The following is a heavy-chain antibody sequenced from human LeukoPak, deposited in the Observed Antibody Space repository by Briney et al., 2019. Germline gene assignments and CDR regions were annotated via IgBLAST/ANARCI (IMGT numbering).Heavy chain of an antibody. V-gene: IGHV3-73*01. D-gene: IGHD3-3*01. CDR1: GFTFSSYW. CDR3: TRHTPPITIFGVVPRLDYYYYYMDV. CDR2: IRSKASSYAT. Sequence: GGSLRLSCAASGFTFSSYWMSWVRQAPGKGLEWVGRIRSKASSYATAYAASVKDRFTISRDDSKNTAYLQMNSLKTEDTAVYYCTRHTPPITIFGVVPRLDYYYYYMDVWGKGTTVTVSS. J-gene: IGHJ6*03.